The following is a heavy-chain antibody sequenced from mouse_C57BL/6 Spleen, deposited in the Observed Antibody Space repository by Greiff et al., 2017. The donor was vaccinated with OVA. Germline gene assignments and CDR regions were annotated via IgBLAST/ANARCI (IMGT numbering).Heavy chain of an antibody. CDR1: GYTFTSYG. V-gene: IGHV1-81*01. D-gene: IGHD2-4*01. J-gene: IGHJ3*01. Sequence: QVQLQQSGAELARPGASVKLSCKASGYTFTSYGISWVKQRTGQGLAWIGEIYPRSGNTYYNEKFKGKATLTADKSSSTAYMELRSLTSEDSAVYFCARRGDYEEFAYWGQGTLVTVSA. CDR3: ARRGDYEEFAY. CDR2: IYPRSGNT.